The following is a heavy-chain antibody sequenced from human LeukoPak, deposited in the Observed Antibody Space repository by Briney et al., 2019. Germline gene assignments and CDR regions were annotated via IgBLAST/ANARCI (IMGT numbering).Heavy chain of an antibody. CDR3: ARVGLIAAAGTPDH. J-gene: IGHJ4*02. V-gene: IGHV3-11*06. CDR1: GFTFSDYY. Sequence: GGSLRLSCAASGFTFSDYYMSWIRQAPGKGLEWISYISASGRDTYYADSVKGRFTTSRDDAKNSPYLQMNSLRAEDTAVYYCARVGLIAAAGTPDHWGQGTLVTVSS. CDR2: ISASGRDT. D-gene: IGHD6-13*01.